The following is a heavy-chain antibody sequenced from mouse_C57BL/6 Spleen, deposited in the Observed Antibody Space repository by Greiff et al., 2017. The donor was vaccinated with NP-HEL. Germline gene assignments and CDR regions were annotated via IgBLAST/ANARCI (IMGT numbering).Heavy chain of an antibody. CDR3: TREEYYYGSSPDY. D-gene: IGHD1-1*01. Sequence: VQLQQSGTVLARPGASVKMSCKTSGYTFTSYWMHWVKQRPGQGLEWIGAIYPGNSDTSYNQKFKGKAKLTAVTSASTAYMELSSLTNEDSAVYYCTREEYYYGSSPDYWGQGTTLTISS. CDR2: IYPGNSDT. CDR1: GYTFTSYW. J-gene: IGHJ2*01. V-gene: IGHV1-5*01.